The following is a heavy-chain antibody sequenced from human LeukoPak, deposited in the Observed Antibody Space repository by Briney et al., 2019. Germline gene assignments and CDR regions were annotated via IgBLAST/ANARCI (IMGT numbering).Heavy chain of an antibody. V-gene: IGHV3-21*01. CDR1: GFTFSSYS. CDR2: IGSSSSYI. CDR3: ARSGTTRANNWFDP. Sequence: GGSLRLSCAASGFTFSSYSMNWVRQAPGKGLEWVSSIGSSSSYIYYADSVKGRFTISRDNAKNSLYLQMNSLRAEDTAVYYCARSGTTRANNWFDPWGQGTLVTVSS. D-gene: IGHD1-1*01. J-gene: IGHJ5*02.